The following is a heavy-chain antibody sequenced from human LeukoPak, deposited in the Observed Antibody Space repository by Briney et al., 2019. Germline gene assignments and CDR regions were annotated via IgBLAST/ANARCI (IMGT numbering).Heavy chain of an antibody. D-gene: IGHD2-21*02. V-gene: IGHV3-23*01. Sequence: PGGSLRLSCAASGFTFSSYAMSWVRQARGKGLEWVSVISGNGGSTYYADSVKGRFTISRDNSKNTLYLQMNSLRGEGTAVYYCAKADSARGVTLKSTIDYWGQGTLVTVSS. CDR2: ISGNGGST. J-gene: IGHJ4*02. CDR3: AKADSARGVTLKSTIDY. CDR1: GFTFSSYA.